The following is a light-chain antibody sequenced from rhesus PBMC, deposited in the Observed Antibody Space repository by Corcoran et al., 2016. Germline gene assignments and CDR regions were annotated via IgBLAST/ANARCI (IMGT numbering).Light chain of an antibody. J-gene: IGKJ1*01. CDR1: QGISTY. CDR2: KAS. Sequence: DIQMTQSPSSLSASVGDRVTITCRASQGISTYLNWYQPKPGKAPNGLIYKASSLESGVQSRFSGRGSGTDFTLTISSMQPEECATDYCLQYNSEPWTFGQGTKVEIK. CDR3: LQYNSEPWT. V-gene: IGKV1-43*02.